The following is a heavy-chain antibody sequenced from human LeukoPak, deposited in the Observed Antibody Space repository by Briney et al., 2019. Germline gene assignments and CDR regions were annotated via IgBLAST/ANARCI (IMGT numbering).Heavy chain of an antibody. J-gene: IGHJ4*02. Sequence: PGGSLRLSCAASGFTVSNNYMNWVRQAPGKGLEWVSVMHSGGTTYYADSVKGRFSISRDNSKNTLYLQISSLSAEDTAVYYCARTTTPHYYGSGSYALGYWGQGTLVTVPT. V-gene: IGHV3-53*05. D-gene: IGHD3-10*01. CDR1: GFTVSNNY. CDR3: ARTTTPHYYGSGSYALGY. CDR2: MHSGGTT.